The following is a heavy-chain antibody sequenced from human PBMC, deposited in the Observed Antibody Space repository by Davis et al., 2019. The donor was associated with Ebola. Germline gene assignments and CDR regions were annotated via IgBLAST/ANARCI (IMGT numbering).Heavy chain of an antibody. V-gene: IGHV3-48*01. J-gene: IGHJ4*02. CDR1: GFTFSSYS. Sequence: GESLKISCAASGFTFSSYSMNWVRQAPGKGLEWVSYISSSSSTIYYADSVKGRFTISRDNSKNTLYLQMNSVRAEDTAVYYCAKDRGITMIVVVIGGFDYWGQGTLVTVSS. CDR3: AKDRGITMIVVVIGGFDY. D-gene: IGHD3-22*01. CDR2: ISSSSSTI.